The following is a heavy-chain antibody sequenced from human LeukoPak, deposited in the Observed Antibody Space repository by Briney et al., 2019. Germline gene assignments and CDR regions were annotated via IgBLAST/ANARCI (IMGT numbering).Heavy chain of an antibody. CDR2: IIPILGIA. Sequence: SVKVSCKASGGTFSSYAISWVRQAPGQGLEWMGRIIPILGIANYAQKFQGRVTITADKSTSTAYMELSSLRSEDTAVYYCARGSVMGDAFDIWGQGTMVTVSS. V-gene: IGHV1-69*04. CDR3: ARGSVMGDAFDI. J-gene: IGHJ3*02. CDR1: GGTFSSYA.